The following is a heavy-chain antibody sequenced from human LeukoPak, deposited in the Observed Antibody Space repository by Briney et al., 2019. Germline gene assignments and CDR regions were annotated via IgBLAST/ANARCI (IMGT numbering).Heavy chain of an antibody. CDR3: ARDAGSSGWYTFDY. CDR2: TYYRSKWYN. J-gene: IGHJ4*02. D-gene: IGHD6-19*01. V-gene: IGHV6-1*01. Sequence: TSQTLSLTCAISGDSVSSNNGAWNWIRQSPSRGLEWLGRTYYRSKWYNDYAVSMKGRITINPDTSKNQFALQLNSVTPEDTAVYYCARDAGSSGWYTFDYWGQGTLVTVSS. CDR1: GDSVSSNNGA.